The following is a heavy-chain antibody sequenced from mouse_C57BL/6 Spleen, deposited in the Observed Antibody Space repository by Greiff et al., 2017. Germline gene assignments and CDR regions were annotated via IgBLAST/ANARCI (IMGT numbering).Heavy chain of an antibody. CDR3: ARKDSSSYSWFAY. J-gene: IGHJ3*01. V-gene: IGHV1-7*01. Sequence: VQLQQSGAELAKPGASVTLSCKASGYTFTSYWMHWVKQRPGQGLEWIGYINPSSGYTKYNQKFKDKATLTADKSSSTAYMRVSSLTYEDSAVYYCARKDSSSYSWFAYWGQGTLGTVSA. CDR1: GYTFTSYW. D-gene: IGHD1-1*01. CDR2: INPSSGYT.